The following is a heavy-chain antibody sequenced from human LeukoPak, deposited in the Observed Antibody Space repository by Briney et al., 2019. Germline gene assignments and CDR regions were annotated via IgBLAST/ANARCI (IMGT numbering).Heavy chain of an antibody. Sequence: SETLSLTCTVSGGSISSGGYYWSWIRQHPGKGLEWIGYIYYSGSTYYNPSLKSRVTISVDTSKNQFSLKLSSVTAADTAVYYCARSGDLMIVVVPKSYYYYYYGMDVWGQGTTVTVSS. CDR2: IYYSGST. CDR3: ARSGDLMIVVVPKSYYYYYYGMDV. J-gene: IGHJ6*02. CDR1: GGSISSGGYY. V-gene: IGHV4-31*03. D-gene: IGHD3-22*01.